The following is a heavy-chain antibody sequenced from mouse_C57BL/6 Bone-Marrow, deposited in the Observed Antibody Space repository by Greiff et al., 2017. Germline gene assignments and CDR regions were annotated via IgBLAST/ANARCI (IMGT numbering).Heavy chain of an antibody. Sequence: QVQLQQSGSELRSPGSSVKLSCKAFDSDVFPIAYMCWVRPKPGHGFVWIGGILPSIGRTIYGEMFEGKAPFDADTLSNTAYLELNSLTSEDSAIYYCARPSYGSSFYWYFYFWGTGTTVTVSS. CDR1: DSDVFPIAY. D-gene: IGHD1-1*01. J-gene: IGHJ1*03. CDR2: ILPSIGRT. V-gene: IGHV15-2*01. CDR3: ARPSYGSSFYWYFYF.